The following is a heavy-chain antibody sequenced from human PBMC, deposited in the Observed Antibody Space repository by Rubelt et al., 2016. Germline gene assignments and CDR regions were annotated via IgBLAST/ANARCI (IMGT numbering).Heavy chain of an antibody. V-gene: IGHV1-18*01. CDR3: ARKKGAAADR. CDR1: GYTFTNFG. J-gene: IGHJ5*02. D-gene: IGHD6-13*01. CDR2: TATYDGHT. Sequence: QVQLVQSGPEVKRPGASVKVSCKASGYTFTNFGIIWVRQAPGQGLEWLGWTATYDGHTNYTQRLQGRASMTIDTSTTTAYMELRSLRLDDTGIYYCARKKGAAADRWGQGTLITVSS.